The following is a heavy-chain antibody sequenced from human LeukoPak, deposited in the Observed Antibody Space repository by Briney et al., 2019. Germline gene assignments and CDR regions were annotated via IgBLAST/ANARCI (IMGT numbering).Heavy chain of an antibody. Sequence: LTGGSLRLSCAASGFIFSSYWMNWVRQAPGKGLEWVANIKEDGSAKYYVDSVKGRFTISRDNAKNSLYLQMNSLRAEDTAVYYCSSGYESDYFFYCGMDVWGQGTTVTVSS. CDR1: GFIFSSYW. D-gene: IGHD5-12*01. CDR2: IKEDGSAK. V-gene: IGHV3-7*02. J-gene: IGHJ6*02. CDR3: SSGYESDYFFYCGMDV.